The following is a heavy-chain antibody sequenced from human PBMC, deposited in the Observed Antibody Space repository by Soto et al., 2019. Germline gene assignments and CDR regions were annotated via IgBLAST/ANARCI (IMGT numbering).Heavy chain of an antibody. D-gene: IGHD4-4*01. V-gene: IGHV3-48*02. J-gene: IGHJ5*02. Sequence: PGGSLRLSCAASGFTFSSYRMTWVRQAPGKGLEWVSYISSSGRSISYTDSVKGRFTISRDNAKNSLYLQMNSLRDDDTAVYYCARDLYEDYKYNWFDPWGQGTLVPVSS. CDR3: ARDLYEDYKYNWFDP. CDR1: GFTFSSYR. CDR2: ISSSGRSI.